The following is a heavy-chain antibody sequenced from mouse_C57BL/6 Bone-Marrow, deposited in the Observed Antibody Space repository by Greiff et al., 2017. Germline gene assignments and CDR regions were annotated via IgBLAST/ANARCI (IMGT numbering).Heavy chain of an antibody. CDR2: LWRGGST. CDR3: AKEWGYGGSDGYAMDY. D-gene: IGHD1-1*01. CDR1: GFSLTSYG. J-gene: IGHJ4*01. V-gene: IGHV2-5*01. Sequence: VQLQESGPGLVQPSQSLSITCTVSGFSLTSYGVHWVRQSPGKGLEWLGVLWRGGSTDYNAAFMSRLSITKDNSQSQVVLKMNRLQADDTALDDCAKEWGYGGSDGYAMDYWGQGTAVTVSA.